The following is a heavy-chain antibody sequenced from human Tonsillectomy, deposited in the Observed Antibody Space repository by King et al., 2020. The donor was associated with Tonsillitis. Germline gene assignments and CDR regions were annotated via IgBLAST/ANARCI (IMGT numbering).Heavy chain of an antibody. V-gene: IGHV3-33*05. CDR2: ISYDGSNK. CDR3: ARDPGADSRIYYWYFDL. CDR1: GFTFSSYG. J-gene: IGHJ2*01. Sequence: VQLVESGGGVVQPGRSLRLSCAASGFTFSSYGMHWVRQAPGKGLEWVAVISYDGSNKYYADSVKGRFTISRDNSKNTLYLQMNSLRAEDTAVYYCARDPGADSRIYYWYFDLWGRGTLVTVSS. D-gene: IGHD3-22*01.